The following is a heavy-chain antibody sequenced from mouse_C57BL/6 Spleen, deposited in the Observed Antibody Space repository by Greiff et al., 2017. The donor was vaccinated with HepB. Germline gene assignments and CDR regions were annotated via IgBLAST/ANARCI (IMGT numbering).Heavy chain of an antibody. CDR2: FPPYNDDT. CDR3: ARTGRDPYYAMDY. CDR1: GYTFTTYP. J-gene: IGHJ4*01. V-gene: IGHV1-47*01. D-gene: IGHD4-1*01. Sequence: VQVVESGAELVKPGASVKMSCKASGYTFTTYPIEWMKQNHGKSLEWIGNFPPYNDDTKYNEKFKGKATLTVEKSSSTVYLELSRLTSDDSAVYYCARTGRDPYYAMDYWGQGTSVTVSS.